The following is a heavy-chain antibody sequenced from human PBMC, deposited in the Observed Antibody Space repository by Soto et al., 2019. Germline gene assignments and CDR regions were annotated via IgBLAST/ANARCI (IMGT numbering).Heavy chain of an antibody. J-gene: IGHJ5*02. V-gene: IGHV3-23*01. D-gene: IGHD3-10*01. Sequence: GRSLRLSCAASGFTFSTYAMSWVRQAPGKGLEWVSAISGSGGNTYYADSVKGRFTISRDNSKNTLYLQMNGLRAEDTAVYYCAKKGDPGLRLVWFDPWGQGTLVTVSS. CDR2: ISGSGGNT. CDR1: GFTFSTYA. CDR3: AKKGDPGLRLVWFDP.